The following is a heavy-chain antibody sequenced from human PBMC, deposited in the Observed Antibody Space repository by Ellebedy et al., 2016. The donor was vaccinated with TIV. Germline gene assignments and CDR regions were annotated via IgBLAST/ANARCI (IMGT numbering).Heavy chain of an antibody. D-gene: IGHD3-10*01. CDR1: HPSFGVYY. CDR2: ISQRGST. V-gene: IGHV4-34*01. Sequence: SETLSLTXASNHPSFGVYYWSWIRQSPGKGLEWIGEISQRGSTNYNPSLRSRVSLSIDPSKKQFSLKLRSVTAADTAVYYCARAGGADYWGQGTLVTVSS. J-gene: IGHJ4*02. CDR3: ARAGGADY.